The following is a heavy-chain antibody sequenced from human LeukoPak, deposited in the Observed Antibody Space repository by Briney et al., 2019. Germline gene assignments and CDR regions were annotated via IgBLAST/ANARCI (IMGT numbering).Heavy chain of an antibody. Sequence: ETLSLTCAVYGGSFSGYYWSWVRQAPGKGLEWVANIKQDGSEKYYVDSVKGRFTISRDNAKNSLYLQMNSLRAEDTAVYYCAREDIVVVPAAHSYFDYWGQGTLVTVSS. J-gene: IGHJ4*02. CDR3: AREDIVVVPAAHSYFDY. CDR2: IKQDGSEK. V-gene: IGHV3-7*01. D-gene: IGHD2-2*01. CDR1: GGSFSGYY.